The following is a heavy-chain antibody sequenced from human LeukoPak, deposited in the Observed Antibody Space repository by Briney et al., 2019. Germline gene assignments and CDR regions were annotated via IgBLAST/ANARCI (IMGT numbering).Heavy chain of an antibody. CDR1: GGSISSYY. CDR2: IYYSGST. V-gene: IGHV4-59*01. Sequence: SETLSLTCTVSGGSISSYYWSWIRQPPGKGLEWIGYIYYSGSTNYNPSLKSRVTISVDTSKNQFSLKLSSVTAADTAVYYCAREQDGSPIDYWGQGTLVTVSS. D-gene: IGHD2-15*01. CDR3: AREQDGSPIDY. J-gene: IGHJ4*02.